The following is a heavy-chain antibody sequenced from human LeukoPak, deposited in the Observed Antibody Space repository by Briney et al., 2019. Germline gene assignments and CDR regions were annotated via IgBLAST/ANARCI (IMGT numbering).Heavy chain of an antibody. Sequence: GGSLRLSCAASGFTFSRYWMTWVRQTPGKGLEWVANIKPDGSVKYYVDSVKGRFTISRDNAKNSLYLQMNSLRAEDTALYYCARDRGGQWVELLLDSWGQGTLVTVSS. D-gene: IGHD3-10*01. CDR1: GFTFSRYW. CDR2: IKPDGSVK. CDR3: ARDRGGQWVELLLDS. V-gene: IGHV3-7*05. J-gene: IGHJ4*02.